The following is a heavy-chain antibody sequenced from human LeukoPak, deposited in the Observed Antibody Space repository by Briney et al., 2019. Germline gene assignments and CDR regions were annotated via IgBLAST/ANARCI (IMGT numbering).Heavy chain of an antibody. D-gene: IGHD3-9*01. V-gene: IGHV4-59*05. CDR1: GFTFSSYSMN. CDR2: IYYSGST. Sequence: SGGSLRLSCAASGFTFSSYSMNWVRQAPGKGLEWIGSIYYSGSTYYNPSLKSRVTISVDTSKNQFSLKLSSVTAADTAVYYCASATYFDWLFRFDYWGQGTLVTVSS. J-gene: IGHJ4*02. CDR3: ASATYFDWLFRFDY.